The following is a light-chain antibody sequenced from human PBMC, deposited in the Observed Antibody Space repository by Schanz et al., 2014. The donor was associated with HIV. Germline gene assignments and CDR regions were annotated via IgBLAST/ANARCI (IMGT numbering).Light chain of an antibody. V-gene: IGKV1-39*01. Sequence: DIQMTQSPSSLSASVGDRVTITCRASQSISSYLNWYQQKPGKAPKLLIYAASSLQSGVPSRFSDSGSGTDCTLTISCLQSEDFATYYCQQYYSYPLTFGGGTKVEIK. J-gene: IGKJ4*01. CDR1: QSISSY. CDR2: AAS. CDR3: QQYYSYPLT.